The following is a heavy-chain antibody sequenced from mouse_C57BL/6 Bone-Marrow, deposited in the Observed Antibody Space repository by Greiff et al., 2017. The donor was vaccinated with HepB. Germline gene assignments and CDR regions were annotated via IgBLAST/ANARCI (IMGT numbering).Heavy chain of an antibody. CDR3: ARQGDAMDY. Sequence: EVKLVESGGGLVKPGGSLKLSCAASGFTFSDYGMHWVRQAPEKGLEWVAYISSGSSTIYYADTVKGRFTISRDNAKNTLFLQMTSLRSEDTAMYYCARQGDAMDYWGQGTSVTVSS. J-gene: IGHJ4*01. CDR2: ISSGSSTI. CDR1: GFTFSDYG. V-gene: IGHV5-17*01.